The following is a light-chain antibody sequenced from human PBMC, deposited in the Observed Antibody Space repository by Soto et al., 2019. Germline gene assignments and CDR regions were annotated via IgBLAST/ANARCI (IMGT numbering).Light chain of an antibody. V-gene: IGKV3D-20*01. CDR2: DAS. CDR3: QQYDFSPIT. Sequence: EILLTQSPATLSLSPGERASLSCGASHSVRSNYLAWYQQKPGLAPRLLIYDASIRATGIPDRFSGSGSGTDFTLTISRLEPEDFAVYYCQQYDFSPITFGQGTRLEIK. J-gene: IGKJ5*01. CDR1: HSVRSNY.